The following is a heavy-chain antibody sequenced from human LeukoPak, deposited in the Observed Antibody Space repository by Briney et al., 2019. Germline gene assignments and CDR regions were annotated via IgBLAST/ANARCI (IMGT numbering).Heavy chain of an antibody. V-gene: IGHV4-4*02. J-gene: IGHJ4*02. CDR1: GVAISSGNW. CDR3: ARTNPVARNSLDY. CDR2: IFHGGST. D-gene: IGHD1-14*01. Sequence: SETLSLTCTVSGVAISSGNWWSWVRQLPGKGLEWIGDIFHGGSTNSNPSLRSRVTMSEDKSKNQFSLKLSSVTAADTAVYYCARTNPVARNSLDYWGPGTLVTVSS.